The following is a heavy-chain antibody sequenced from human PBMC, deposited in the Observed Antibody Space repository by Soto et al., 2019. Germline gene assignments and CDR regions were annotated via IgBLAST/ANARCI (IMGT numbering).Heavy chain of an antibody. CDR1: GYTFTGYY. D-gene: IGHD6-19*01. CDR2: INPNSGGT. V-gene: IGHV1-2*02. CDR3: ARTPGIPWLEREDYFYY. J-gene: IGHJ4*02. Sequence: QVQLVQSGAEVKKPGASVKVSCKASGYTFTGYYMHWVRQAPGQGLEWMGWINPNSGGTNYAQKFQGRVTMTRDTSIITAYMALSRLRSDDTAVYYCARTPGIPWLEREDYFYYWGQGTLVTVSS.